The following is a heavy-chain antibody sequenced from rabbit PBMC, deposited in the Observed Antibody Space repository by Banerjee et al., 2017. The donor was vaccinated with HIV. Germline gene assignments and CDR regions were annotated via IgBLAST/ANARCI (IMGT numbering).Heavy chain of an antibody. Sequence: QEQLEESGGGLVKPGASPTLTYKASGFDLSNYDMCWVRQAPGKGLEWIACIYTGTVSDRTYYASWARGRFTISKTSSTTVTLQMTSVTVADTATYFCARDSGDVHWGYLIWGPGTLVTVS. CDR1: GFDLSNYD. D-gene: IGHD1-1*01. CDR3: ARDSGDVHWGYLI. J-gene: IGHJ6*01. CDR2: IYTGTVSDRT. V-gene: IGHV1S45*01.